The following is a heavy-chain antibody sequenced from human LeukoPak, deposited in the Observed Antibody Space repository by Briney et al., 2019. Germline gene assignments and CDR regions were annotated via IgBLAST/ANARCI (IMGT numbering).Heavy chain of an antibody. CDR3: ASHPYKLVILGI. CDR1: GYTFTSYY. Sequence: ASVKVSCXASGYTFTSYYMHWVRQAPGQGLEWMGIINPSGGSTSYAQKFQGRVTMTRDTSTSTVYMELSSLRSEDTAVYYCASHPYKLVILGIWGQGTLVTVSS. CDR2: INPSGGST. D-gene: IGHD2-15*01. V-gene: IGHV1-46*01. J-gene: IGHJ4*02.